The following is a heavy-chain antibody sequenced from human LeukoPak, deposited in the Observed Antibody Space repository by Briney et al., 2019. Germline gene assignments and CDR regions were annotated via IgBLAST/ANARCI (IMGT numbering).Heavy chain of an antibody. D-gene: IGHD2-2*01. CDR2: IYYSGST. CDR1: GGSISSSSYY. CDR3: ARHSVVPAAIWFDP. Sequence: SETLSLTCTVSGGSISSSSYYWGWIRQPPGKGLEWIGSIYYSGSTYYNPSLKSRVTISVDTSKNQFSLKLSSVTAADTAVYYCARHSVVPAAIWFDPWGQGTLVTVSP. J-gene: IGHJ5*02. V-gene: IGHV4-39*01.